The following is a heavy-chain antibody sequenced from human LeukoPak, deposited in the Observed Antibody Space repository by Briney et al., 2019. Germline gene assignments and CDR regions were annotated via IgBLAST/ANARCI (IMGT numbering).Heavy chain of an antibody. J-gene: IGHJ4*02. V-gene: IGHV3-23*01. CDR1: GFTFSTYA. CDR3: AKVAGGWYPIDF. D-gene: IGHD6-19*01. Sequence: GGSLRLSCAASGFTFSTYAMSWVRQAPGKGLEWVSAISGGGTSTFYADSVKGRFTISRDNSKNTLYLQMNSLRAEDTAVYYCAKVAGGWYPIDFWGQGTLVTVSS. CDR2: ISGGGTST.